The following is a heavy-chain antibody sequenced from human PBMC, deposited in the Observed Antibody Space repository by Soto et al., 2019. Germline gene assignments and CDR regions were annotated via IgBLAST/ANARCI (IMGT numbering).Heavy chain of an antibody. J-gene: IGHJ4*02. D-gene: IGHD3-10*01. CDR2: IIPIFGTG. CDR3: ATDRRGAAMALAY. V-gene: IGHV1-69*13. Sequence: GASVKVSCKASGGTFSSYAISWVRQAPGQGLEWMGGIIPIFGTGNYAQKFQGRVTITADESTSTAYMELSSLRSEDTAVYYCATDRRGAAMALAYWGQGPLVTVSS. CDR1: GGTFSSYA.